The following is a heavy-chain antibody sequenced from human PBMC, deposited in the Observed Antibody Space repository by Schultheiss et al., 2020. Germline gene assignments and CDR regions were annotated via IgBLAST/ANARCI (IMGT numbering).Heavy chain of an antibody. D-gene: IGHD1-26*01. CDR1: GPSFTNYH. V-gene: IGHV4-59*08. J-gene: IGHJ4*02. CDR3: ARLSGTYGRDCDY. CDR2: IYYSGST. Sequence: SETLSLTCAYFGPSFTNYHWSWIRQPPGKGLEWIGYIYYSGSTNYNPSLKSRVTISVDTSKNQFSLKLTSVTAADTAVYYCARLSGTYGRDCDYWGQGTLVTVSS.